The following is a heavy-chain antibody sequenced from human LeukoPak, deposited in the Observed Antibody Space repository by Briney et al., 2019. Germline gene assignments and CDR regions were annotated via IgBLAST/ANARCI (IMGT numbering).Heavy chain of an antibody. CDR1: GYTFTNYH. D-gene: IGHD3-9*01. CDR3: ARGQLRYYDWAPFDI. J-gene: IGHJ3*02. V-gene: IGHV1-46*01. CDR2: INPSHGIT. Sequence: ASVRISCKASGYTFTNYHIHWVRQAPGQGLEWMGIINPSHGITTCAQKFQGRVTITRDTSTSTVYMELSSLRSEDTAVYYCARGQLRYYDWAPFDIWGQGTMVTVSS.